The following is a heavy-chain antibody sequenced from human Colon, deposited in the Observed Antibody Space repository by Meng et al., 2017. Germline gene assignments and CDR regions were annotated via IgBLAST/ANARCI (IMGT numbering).Heavy chain of an antibody. CDR2: LSYGGSA. J-gene: IGHJ4*02. D-gene: IGHD3-10*01. Sequence: QVQLQESGPGLAKSSQTALLTCTVPGGFLNSDYFYWSWIRQSPGGGLEWIGLLSYGGSAFYNPSLRSRVAISADTSKSQFSLYLRSVTAADTAVYYCAREWRHYYGAGSFDHWGQGALVTVSS. CDR1: GGFLNSDYFY. CDR3: AREWRHYYGAGSFDH. V-gene: IGHV4-30-4*01.